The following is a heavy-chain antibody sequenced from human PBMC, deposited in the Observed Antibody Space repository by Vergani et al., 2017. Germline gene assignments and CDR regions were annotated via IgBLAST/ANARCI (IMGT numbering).Heavy chain of an antibody. D-gene: IGHD2-15*01. J-gene: IGHJ5*02. CDR3: ARGVDCSGGSCYSALINWFDP. CDR1: GGSISSGSYY. CDR2: IYTSGST. Sequence: QVQLQESGPGLVKPSQTLSLTCTVSGGSISSGSYYWSWIRQPAGKGLEWIGRIYTSGSTNYNPSLKRRVTISVDTSKNQFSLKLSSVNAADTAMYYCARGVDCSGGSCYSALINWFDPWGQGTLVTVSS. V-gene: IGHV4-61*02.